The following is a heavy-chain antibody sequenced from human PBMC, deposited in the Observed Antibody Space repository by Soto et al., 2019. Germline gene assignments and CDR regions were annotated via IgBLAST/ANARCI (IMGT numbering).Heavy chain of an antibody. J-gene: IGHJ4*02. V-gene: IGHV3-23*01. CDR1: GFSFTSYA. Sequence: GGSLRLSCAASGFSFTSYALSWVRQAPGKGLEWVSTISGSDGKTYYADSVKGRFSISRDTSKTTLYLQMNSLRVEDTAVYYCARWSFLDYWGQGTRVAVSS. D-gene: IGHD1-26*01. CDR2: ISGSDGKT. CDR3: ARWSFLDY.